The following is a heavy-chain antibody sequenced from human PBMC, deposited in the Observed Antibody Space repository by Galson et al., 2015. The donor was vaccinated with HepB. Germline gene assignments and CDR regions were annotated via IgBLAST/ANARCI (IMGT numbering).Heavy chain of an antibody. Sequence: SLRLSCAASGFTFSSYSMNWVRQAPGEGLEWVSYISTSSSAIYYADSVKGRFTISRDNAKNTLYLQMNSLSAEDTAVYYCARDRGGSGSYLSYYYDMDVWGQGTTVTVSS. CDR2: ISTSSSAI. D-gene: IGHD3-10*01. CDR1: GFTFSSYS. CDR3: ARDRGGSGSYLSYYYDMDV. V-gene: IGHV3-48*04. J-gene: IGHJ6*02.